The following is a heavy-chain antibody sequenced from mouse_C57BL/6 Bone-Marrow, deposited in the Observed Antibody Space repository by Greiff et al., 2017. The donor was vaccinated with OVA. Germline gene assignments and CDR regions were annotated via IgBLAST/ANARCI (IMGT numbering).Heavy chain of an antibody. CDR1: GYAFSSYW. Sequence: QLQQSGAELVKPGASVKISCKASGYAFSSYWMNWVKQRPGKGLEWIGQIYPGDGDTNYNGKFKGKATLTADKSSSTAYMQLSSLTSEDSAVYFCARGGYYDYDVEAMDYWGQGTSVTVSS. D-gene: IGHD2-4*01. V-gene: IGHV1-80*01. J-gene: IGHJ4*01. CDR3: ARGGYYDYDVEAMDY. CDR2: IYPGDGDT.